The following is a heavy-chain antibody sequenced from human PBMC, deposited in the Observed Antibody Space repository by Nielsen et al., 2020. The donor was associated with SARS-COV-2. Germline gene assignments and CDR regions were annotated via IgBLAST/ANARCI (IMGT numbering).Heavy chain of an antibody. CDR2: INHSGST. V-gene: IGHV4-34*01. CDR1: GGSFSGYY. CDR3: ARDQVRGEILFDY. D-gene: IGHD3-3*01. J-gene: IGHJ4*02. Sequence: SETLSLTCAVYGGSFSGYYWSWIRQPPGKGLEWIGEINHSGSTNYNPSLKSRVTISVDTSKNQFSLKLSSVTAADTAVYYCARDQVRGEILFDYWGQGTLVTVSS.